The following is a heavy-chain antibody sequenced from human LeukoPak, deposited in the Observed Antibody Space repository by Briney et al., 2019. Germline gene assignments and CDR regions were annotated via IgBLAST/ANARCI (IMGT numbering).Heavy chain of an antibody. CDR1: GYTFTSYD. D-gene: IGHD1-1*01. J-gene: IGHJ5*02. V-gene: IGHV1-8*03. CDR3: ARRGTPRSWFDP. CDR2: MNPNSGNT. Sequence: VASVKVSCKASGYTFTSYDINWVRQATGQGLEWMGWMNPNSGNTGYAQKFQGRVTITRNTSISTAYMELSSLRSEDTAVYYCARRGTPRSWFDPWGQGTLVTVSS.